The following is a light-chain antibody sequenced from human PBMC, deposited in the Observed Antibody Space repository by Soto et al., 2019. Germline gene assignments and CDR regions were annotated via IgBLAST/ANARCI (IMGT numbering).Light chain of an antibody. Sequence: QSVLTQPPSASGSPGQSVTISCTGTSNDVGGYDYVSWYQHHPGRAPKLLLYEVTKRPSGVPGCFSGSKSGNTASLTVSGLQAEDEDDYYCTSYSGTDPLGVVFGGGTKLTVL. CDR1: SNDVGGYDY. V-gene: IGLV2-8*01. CDR3: TSYSGTDPLGVV. J-gene: IGLJ2*01. CDR2: EVT.